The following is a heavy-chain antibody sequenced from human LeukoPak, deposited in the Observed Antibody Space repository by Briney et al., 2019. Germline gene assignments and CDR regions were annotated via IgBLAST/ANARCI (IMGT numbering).Heavy chain of an antibody. CDR1: GGSISSYY. Sequence: SETLSLTCTVSGGSISSYYWSWIRQPPGKGLEWIGYIYYSGSTNYNPSLKSRVTISVDTSKNQFSLRLSSVTAADTAVYYCARGKANYYYYYGMDVWGQGTTVTVSS. CDR3: ARGKANYYYYYGMDV. CDR2: IYYSGST. J-gene: IGHJ6*02. V-gene: IGHV4-59*01.